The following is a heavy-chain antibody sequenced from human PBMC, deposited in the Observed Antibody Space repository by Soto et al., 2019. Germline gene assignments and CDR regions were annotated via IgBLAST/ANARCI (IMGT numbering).Heavy chain of an antibody. J-gene: IGHJ6*02. Sequence: ASVKVSCKASGYSFTRYGISWVRQAPGHGLEWMGWISTYNDKTNYAQRLKGRVTMTTGTSTTTAYMELGGLTFDDTAVYYCARDIESVTAKHFFYYYAMDVWGQGTTVTVSS. CDR3: ARDIESVTAKHFFYYYAMDV. CDR2: ISTYNDKT. D-gene: IGHD2-8*01. V-gene: IGHV1-18*01. CDR1: GYSFTRYG.